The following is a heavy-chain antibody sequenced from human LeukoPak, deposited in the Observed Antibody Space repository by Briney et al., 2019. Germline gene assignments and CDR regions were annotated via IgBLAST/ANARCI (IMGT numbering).Heavy chain of an antibody. D-gene: IGHD1-26*01. J-gene: IGHJ4*02. CDR3: AKGGSDYDDHGYSFDY. V-gene: IGHV3-23*01. Sequence: GGALRLSCAGSGFTFSSYAMSWVRQAPGKGLDWVSAISSSGGNTYYADSVKGRFTISRDNSKNTLYLQMNSLRAEDTAVYYCAKGGSDYDDHGYSFDYWGQGALVTVSS. CDR1: GFTFSSYA. CDR2: ISSSGGNT.